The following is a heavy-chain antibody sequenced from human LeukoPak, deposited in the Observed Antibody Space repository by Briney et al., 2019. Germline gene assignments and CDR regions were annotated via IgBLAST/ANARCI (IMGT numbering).Heavy chain of an antibody. CDR3: AKDLERLGELSLLDY. J-gene: IGHJ4*02. V-gene: IGHV3-9*01. D-gene: IGHD3-16*02. CDR2: ISWNSGSI. CDR1: GFTFDDYA. Sequence: GGSLRLSCAASGFTFDDYAMHWVRQAPGKGLEWVSGISWNSGSIGYADSVKGRFTTSRDNAKNSLYLQMNSLRAEDTALYYCAKDLERLGELSLLDYWGQGTLVTVSS.